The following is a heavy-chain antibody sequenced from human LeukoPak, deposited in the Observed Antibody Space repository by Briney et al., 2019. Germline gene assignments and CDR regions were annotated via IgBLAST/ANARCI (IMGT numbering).Heavy chain of an antibody. J-gene: IGHJ4*02. CDR2: ISSSGTYV. CDR3: ARPTIAAAGNFEY. CDR1: GFTFSSYS. V-gene: IGHV3-21*04. D-gene: IGHD6-13*01. Sequence: PGRSLRLSCAASGFTFSSYSMNWVRQAPGKGLEWVSSISSSGTYVYYADSVKGRFTISRDNAKNSLYLQVNSLRAEDTAVYYCARPTIAAAGNFEYWGQGTLVTVSS.